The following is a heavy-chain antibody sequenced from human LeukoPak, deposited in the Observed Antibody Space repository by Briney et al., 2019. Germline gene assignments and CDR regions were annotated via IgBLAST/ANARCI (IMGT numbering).Heavy chain of an antibody. CDR3: ARVRGKATLYDAFDI. Sequence: PSETLSLTCTVSGGSISSYYWSWIRQPPGKGLEWIGYIYYSGSTNYNPSLKSRVTISVDTSKNQFSLKLSSVTAADTAVYYCARVRGKATLYDAFDIWGQGTMVTVSS. CDR2: IYYSGST. D-gene: IGHD5/OR15-5a*01. CDR1: GGSISSYY. J-gene: IGHJ3*02. V-gene: IGHV4-59*01.